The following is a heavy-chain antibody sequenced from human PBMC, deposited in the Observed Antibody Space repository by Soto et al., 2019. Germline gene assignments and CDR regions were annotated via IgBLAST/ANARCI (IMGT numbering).Heavy chain of an antibody. CDR3: AKDWGAAAGTGQTFDY. D-gene: IGHD6-13*01. V-gene: IGHV3-23*01. J-gene: IGHJ4*02. Sequence: GGSLRLSCAASGFTFSSYAMSWVRQAPGKGLEWVSAISGSGGSTYYADSVKGRFTISRDNSKNTLYLQMNSLRAEDTAVYYCAKDWGAAAGTGQTFDYWGQGTLVTVS. CDR2: ISGSGGST. CDR1: GFTFSSYA.